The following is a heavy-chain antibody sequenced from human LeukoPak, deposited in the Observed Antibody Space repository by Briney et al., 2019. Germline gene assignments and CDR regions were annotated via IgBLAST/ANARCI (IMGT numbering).Heavy chain of an antibody. Sequence: GGSLRLSCAASGFTFSSYWMHWVRQAPGKGLVRVSRINSDGSSTSYADSVKGRFTISRDNAKNTLYLQMNSLRAEDTAVYYCARVRWNDRCWFDPWGQGTLVTVSS. V-gene: IGHV3-74*01. CDR1: GFTFSSYW. CDR2: INSDGSST. D-gene: IGHD1-1*01. J-gene: IGHJ5*02. CDR3: ARVRWNDRCWFDP.